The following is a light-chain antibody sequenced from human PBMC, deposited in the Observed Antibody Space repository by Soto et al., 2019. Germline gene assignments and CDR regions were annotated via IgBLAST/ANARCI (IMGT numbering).Light chain of an antibody. V-gene: IGLV2-14*01. CDR1: SSDVGDYNY. CDR3: SSYTSTNTLV. Sequence: QSALTQPASVSGSPGQSITISCTGTSSDVGDYNYVSWYQQHPGKAPKRIIYGVSNRPSGISNRFSGSKSGNTASLTISGLQAEDEADYYCSSYTSTNTLVFGGGTKVTVL. J-gene: IGLJ2*01. CDR2: GVS.